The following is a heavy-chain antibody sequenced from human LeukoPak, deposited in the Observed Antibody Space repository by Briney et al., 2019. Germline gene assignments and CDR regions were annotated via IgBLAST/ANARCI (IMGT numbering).Heavy chain of an antibody. CDR3: SRVDENGYNFA. CDR2: INTDGSIT. J-gene: IGHJ5*02. V-gene: IGHV3-74*01. CDR1: GFTFSSYW. D-gene: IGHD5-24*01. Sequence: GGSLRLSCAASGFTFSSYWMHWVRQAPGKGLVWVSRINTDGSITTYADSVKGRFTISRDNAKNTLYLQMYSLRAEDTAVYYCSRVDENGYNFAWGQGTLVTVSS.